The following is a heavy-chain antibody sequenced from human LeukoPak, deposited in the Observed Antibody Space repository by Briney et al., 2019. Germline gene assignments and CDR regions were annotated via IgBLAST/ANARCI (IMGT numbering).Heavy chain of an antibody. CDR1: GGSISSYY. J-gene: IGHJ6*02. D-gene: IGHD3-16*01. CDR2: IYYSGST. Sequence: SETLSLTCTVSGGSISSYYWSWIRQPPGKGLEWIGYIYYSGSTSYNPSLKSRVTISVDTSKNQFSLKLSSVTAADTAVYYCARWGSSSMDEYYYYYYGMDVWGQGTTVTVSS. V-gene: IGHV4-59*08. CDR3: ARWGSSSMDEYYYYYYGMDV.